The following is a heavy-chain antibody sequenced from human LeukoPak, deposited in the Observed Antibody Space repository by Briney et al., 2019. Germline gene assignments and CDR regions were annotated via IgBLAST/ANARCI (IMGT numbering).Heavy chain of an antibody. CDR3: AREAIFGVVREYYFDY. CDR2: INPSGGTT. J-gene: IGHJ4*01. CDR1: GYTFTRHH. D-gene: IGHD3-3*01. Sequence: ASVKVSCKTSGYTFTRHHIHWVRQAPGQGLEWMGVINPSGGTTTYAQNFQGRVTMTRDTSTITVYMELSSLRSDDTAVYYCAREAIFGVVREYYFDYWGQEPWATSP. V-gene: IGHV1-46*01.